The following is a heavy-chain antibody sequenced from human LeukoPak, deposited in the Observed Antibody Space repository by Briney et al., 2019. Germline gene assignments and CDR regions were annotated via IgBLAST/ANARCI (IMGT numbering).Heavy chain of an antibody. CDR2: IYYSGST. CDR3: ARHEYYYDSSGLSGFDY. V-gene: IGHV4-39*01. CDR1: GGSISSSSYY. J-gene: IGHJ4*02. Sequence: PSETLSLTCTVSGGSISSSSYYWGWIRQPPGTGLEWLGSIYYSGSTYYNPSLKSRVTISVDTSKNQFSLKLSSVTAADTAVYYCARHEYYYDSSGLSGFDYWGQGTLVTVSS. D-gene: IGHD3-22*01.